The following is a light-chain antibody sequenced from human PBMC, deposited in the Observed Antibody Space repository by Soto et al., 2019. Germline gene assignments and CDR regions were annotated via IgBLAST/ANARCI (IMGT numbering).Light chain of an antibody. J-gene: IGLJ1*01. CDR2: EVS. Sequence: QSALTQPASVSGSPGQSITISCTGTSNDVGGYNYVSWYQQHLGKAPKLMIYEVSNRPSGISNRFSGSKSGNTASLTISGLQAEDEAVYYCSSYTTSITYVFGTGTKLTVL. CDR1: SNDVGGYNY. CDR3: SSYTTSITYV. V-gene: IGLV2-14*01.